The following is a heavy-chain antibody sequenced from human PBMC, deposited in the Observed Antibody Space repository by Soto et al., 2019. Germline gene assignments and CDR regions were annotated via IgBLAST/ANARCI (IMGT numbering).Heavy chain of an antibody. CDR3: ARLTVAKVRTGPDY. CDR1: GGSFTGYF. J-gene: IGHJ4*02. D-gene: IGHD4-17*01. Sequence: QVQLHQWGAGLVKPSETLSLSCTVDGGSFTGYFWTWIRQPPGKGLEWIGEVDHNGVTNYNPSLESRVPISLDNSKKQFSLRLTSVPAADTSIYFCARLTVAKVRTGPDYWGQGALVTVSS. V-gene: IGHV4-34*01. CDR2: VDHNGVT.